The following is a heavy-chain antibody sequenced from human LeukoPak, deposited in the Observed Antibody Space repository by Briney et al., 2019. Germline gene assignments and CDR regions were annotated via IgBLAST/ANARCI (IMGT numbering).Heavy chain of an antibody. CDR1: GGSISSGGYY. Sequence: PSGTLSLTRTVSGGSISSGGYYWSWIRQHPGKGLEWIGYIYYSGSTYYNPSLKSRVTISVDTSKNQFSLKLSSVTAADTAVYYCARCGHSGGPARIDYWGQGTLVTVSS. V-gene: IGHV4-31*03. D-gene: IGHD5-12*01. CDR3: ARCGHSGGPARIDY. CDR2: IYYSGST. J-gene: IGHJ4*02.